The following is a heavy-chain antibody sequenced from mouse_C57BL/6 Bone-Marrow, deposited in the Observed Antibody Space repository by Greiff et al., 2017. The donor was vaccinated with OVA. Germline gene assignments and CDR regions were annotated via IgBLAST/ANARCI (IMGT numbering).Heavy chain of an antibody. Sequence: EVKLQESGAELVRPGASVKLSCTASGFNIKDDYMHWVKQRPEQGLEWIGWIDPENGDTEYASKFQGKATITADTSSNTAYLQLSSLTSEDTAVYYCTTSDYYGSSRFDYWGQGTTLTVSS. CDR3: TTSDYYGSSRFDY. CDR2: IDPENGDT. J-gene: IGHJ2*01. V-gene: IGHV14-4*01. CDR1: GFNIKDDY. D-gene: IGHD1-1*01.